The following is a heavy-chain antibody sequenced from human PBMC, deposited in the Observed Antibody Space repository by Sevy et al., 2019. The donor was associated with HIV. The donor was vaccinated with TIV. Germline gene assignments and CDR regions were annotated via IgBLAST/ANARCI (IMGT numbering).Heavy chain of an antibody. D-gene: IGHD1-26*01. CDR3: ARAKYGGNSPATRFDY. J-gene: IGHJ4*02. CDR1: GGSISSYY. Sequence: SETLSLTCTVSGGSISSYYWSWIRQPPGKGLEWTGYIYYSGSTNYNPSLKSRVTISVDTSKNQFSLKLSSVTAADTAVYYCARAKYGGNSPATRFDYWGQGTLVTVSS. V-gene: IGHV4-59*01. CDR2: IYYSGST.